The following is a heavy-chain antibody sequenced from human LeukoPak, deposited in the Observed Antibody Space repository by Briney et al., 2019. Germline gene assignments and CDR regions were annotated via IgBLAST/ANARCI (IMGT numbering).Heavy chain of an antibody. D-gene: IGHD3-10*01. Sequence: GGSLRLSCAASGFTFSSYAMSWVRQAPGKGLEWVSAISGSGGSTYYADSVKGRFTISRDNSKNTLYLQMNSLRAEDTAVYYCAKESSPITMVRGVFRSDFDYWGQGTLVTVSS. CDR1: GFTFSSYA. CDR3: AKESSPITMVRGVFRSDFDY. CDR2: ISGSGGST. V-gene: IGHV3-23*01. J-gene: IGHJ4*02.